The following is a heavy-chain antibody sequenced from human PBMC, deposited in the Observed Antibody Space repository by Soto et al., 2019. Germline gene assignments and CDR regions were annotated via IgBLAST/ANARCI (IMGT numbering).Heavy chain of an antibody. J-gene: IGHJ4*02. D-gene: IGHD5-18*01. CDR2: FIAMLGTP. CDR1: GGTFGSRG. V-gene: IGHV1-69*13. CDR3: ARGAMANFDY. Sequence: SVKLSCKASGGTFGSRGIAWVRQAPGQGLEWMGGFIAMLGTPTYAKKVQGRATITADESLTSSYLELRSLRSEDTGVYFCARGAMANFDYWGQGTVVTVSS.